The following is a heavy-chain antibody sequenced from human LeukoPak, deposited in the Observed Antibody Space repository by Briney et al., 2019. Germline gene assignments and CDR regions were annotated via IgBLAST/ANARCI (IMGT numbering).Heavy chain of an antibody. CDR3: AKEGVPSPYYYYYMDD. CDR1: GFTFSSYG. D-gene: IGHD3-10*01. CDR2: IWYGGSNK. V-gene: IGHV3-30*02. Sequence: GGSLRLSCAASGFTFSSYGMHWVRQAPGKGLEWVAVIWYGGSNKYYADSVKGRFTISRDNSKNTLYLQMNSLRAEDTAVYYCAKEGVPSPYYYYYMDDWGKGTTVTVSS. J-gene: IGHJ6*03.